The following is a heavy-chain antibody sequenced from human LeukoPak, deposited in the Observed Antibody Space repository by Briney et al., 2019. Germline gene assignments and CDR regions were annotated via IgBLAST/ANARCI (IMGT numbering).Heavy chain of an antibody. J-gene: IGHJ4*02. Sequence: SETLSLTRTVSGYSISSGYYWSWIRQPPGKGLEWIGYIYYSGSTNYSPSLQSRVTMSVDTSKNQFSLRLNSVTAADTAVYYCARSGTKTNGFDYWGQGTLVTVSS. CDR3: ARSGTKTNGFDY. D-gene: IGHD2-8*01. CDR2: IYYSGST. V-gene: IGHV4-61*01. CDR1: GYSISSGYY.